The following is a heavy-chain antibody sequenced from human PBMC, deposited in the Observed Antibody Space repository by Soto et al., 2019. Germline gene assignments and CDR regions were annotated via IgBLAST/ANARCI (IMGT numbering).Heavy chain of an antibody. CDR2: IYHSGST. J-gene: IGHJ4*02. Sequence: SETLSLTCAVSGGSISSSNWWSWVRQPPGKGLEWIGEIYHSGSTNYNPSLKSRVTISVDKSKNQFSLKRSSVTAADTAVYYCARADPGYSSSWYYWGQGTLVTVSS. D-gene: IGHD6-13*01. CDR3: ARADPGYSSSWYY. V-gene: IGHV4-4*02. CDR1: GGSISSSNW.